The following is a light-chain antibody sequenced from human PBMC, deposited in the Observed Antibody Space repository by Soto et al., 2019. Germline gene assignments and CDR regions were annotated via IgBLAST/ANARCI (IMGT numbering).Light chain of an antibody. V-gene: IGKV3-20*01. J-gene: IGKJ1*01. CDR2: GTI. Sequence: EIVLTQSPGTLSLSPGERATLSCRASQSITSSYLAWYQQKPGQAPRLLISGTISRATGIPDRFSGSGSGTDFTLTISRLEPEDFAVYYCQQYGSPFWTFGQGTKVDIK. CDR1: QSITSSY. CDR3: QQYGSPFWT.